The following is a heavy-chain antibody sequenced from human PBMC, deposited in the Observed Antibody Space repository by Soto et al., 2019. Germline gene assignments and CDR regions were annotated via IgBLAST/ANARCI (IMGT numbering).Heavy chain of an antibody. V-gene: IGHV5-51*01. D-gene: IGHD1-1*01. CDR2: IYPGDSDT. CDR3: ARDAVTTSTTPVYYNYGMDV. CDR1: GYSFSTYW. J-gene: IGHJ6*02. Sequence: PGESLKISCKGSGYSFSTYWIGWVRQMPGKGLEWMGIIYPGDSDTRYSPSFQGQVTISADKSISTAYLQWSSLKASDTAVYFCARDAVTTSTTPVYYNYGMDVWGQGTTVTVSS.